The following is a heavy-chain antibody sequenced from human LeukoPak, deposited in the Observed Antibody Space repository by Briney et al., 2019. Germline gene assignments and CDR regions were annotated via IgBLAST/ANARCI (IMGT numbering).Heavy chain of an antibody. CDR3: ARGELERLYYYYYMDV. CDR2: MNPNSGNT. J-gene: IGHJ6*03. V-gene: IGHV1-8*01. CDR1: GYTFTSYD. Sequence: ASVKVSCKASGYTFTSYDINWARQATGQGLEWMGWMNPNSGNTGYAQKFQGRVTMTRDTSISTAYMELSSLRSEDTAVYYCARGELERLYYYYYMDVWGKGTTVTVSS. D-gene: IGHD1-1*01.